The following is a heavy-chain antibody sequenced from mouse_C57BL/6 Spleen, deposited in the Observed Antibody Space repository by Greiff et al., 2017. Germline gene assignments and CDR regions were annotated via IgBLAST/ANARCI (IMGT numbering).Heavy chain of an antibody. CDR2: ISSGSSTI. D-gene: IGHD2-4*01. J-gene: IGHJ4*01. V-gene: IGHV5-17*01. CDR1: GFTFSDYG. CDR3: AKDYYDYDTYAMDY. Sequence: DVHLVESGGGLVKPGGSLKLSCAASGFTFSDYGMHWVRQAPEKGLEWVAYISSGSSTIYYADTVKGRFTISRDNAKNTLFLQMTSLRSEDTAIYYCAKDYYDYDTYAMDYWGQGTSVTVSS.